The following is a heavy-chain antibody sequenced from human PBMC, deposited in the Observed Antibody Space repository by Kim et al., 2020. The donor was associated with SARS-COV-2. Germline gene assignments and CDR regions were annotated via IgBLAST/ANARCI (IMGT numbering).Heavy chain of an antibody. V-gene: IGHV3-9*01. D-gene: IGHD3-10*01. CDR2: ISWNSGSI. J-gene: IGHJ6*03. CDR3: AKGLWFRDHYYMDV. CDR1: GFTFDDYA. Sequence: GGSLRLSCAASGFTFDDYAMHWVRQAPGKGLEWVSGISWNSGSIGYADSVKGRFTISRDNAKNSLYLQMNSLRAEDTALYYCAKGLWFRDHYYMDVWGKGTTVTVSS.